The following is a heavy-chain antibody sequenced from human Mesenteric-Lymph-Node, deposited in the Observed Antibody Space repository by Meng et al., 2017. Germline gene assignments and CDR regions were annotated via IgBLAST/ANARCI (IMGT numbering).Heavy chain of an antibody. Sequence: GSLRLSCLVSGGSISSNNWWSWVRQPPGKGLEWIGEMYHTGATNYNPSLKSRVTLSVDEVKNHFSLTLRSVTAADTAVYYCARHGRFFFDTWGQGTLVTVSS. J-gene: IGHJ4*02. CDR3: ARHGRFFFDT. CDR1: GGSISSNNW. D-gene: IGHD4-17*01. V-gene: IGHV4-4*02. CDR2: MYHTGAT.